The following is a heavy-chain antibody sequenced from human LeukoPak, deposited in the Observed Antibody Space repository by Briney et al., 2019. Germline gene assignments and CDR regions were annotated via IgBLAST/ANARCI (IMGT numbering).Heavy chain of an antibody. J-gene: IGHJ3*02. Sequence: GGSLRLSCAASGFTFSSYGMHWVRQAPGKGLEWVSFIRYDGSNEYYADSVRGRFTISRDNAKNTLYLQMNSLRAEDTAVYYCARPDTAYDAFDIWGQGTMVTVSS. CDR3: ARPDTAYDAFDI. CDR1: GFTFSSYG. V-gene: IGHV3-30*02. D-gene: IGHD5-18*01. CDR2: IRYDGSNE.